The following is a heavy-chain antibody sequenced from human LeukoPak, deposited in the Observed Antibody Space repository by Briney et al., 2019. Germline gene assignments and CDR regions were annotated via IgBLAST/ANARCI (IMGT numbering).Heavy chain of an antibody. J-gene: IGHJ5*02. D-gene: IGHD3-22*01. CDR2: INPNSGGT. V-gene: IGHV1-2*02. CDR3: ATGGYDSSGYPHWFDP. CDR1: GYTFTGYY. Sequence: ASVKVSCKASGYTFTGYYMHWVRQAPGQGLEWMGWINPNSGGTNYAQKFQGRVTMTRDTSISTAYMELSSLRSEDTAVYYCATGGYDSSGYPHWFDPWGQGTLVTVSS.